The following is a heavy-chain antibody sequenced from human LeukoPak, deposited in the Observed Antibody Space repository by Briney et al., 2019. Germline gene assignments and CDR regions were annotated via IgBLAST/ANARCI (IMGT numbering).Heavy chain of an antibody. V-gene: IGHV1-8*01. CDR3: VRDGEGVAISVNYWFDP. CDR2: MNPITGST. D-gene: IGHD3-10*01. CDR1: GFIFTGYD. J-gene: IGHJ5*02. Sequence: ASVKVSCKASGFIFTGYDINWVRQAAGQGLEWMGWMNPITGSTGYARQFQGRVTMTRDTSTGTACMELTSLRSEDTAVYYCVRDGEGVAISVNYWFDPWGQGTLVTVSS.